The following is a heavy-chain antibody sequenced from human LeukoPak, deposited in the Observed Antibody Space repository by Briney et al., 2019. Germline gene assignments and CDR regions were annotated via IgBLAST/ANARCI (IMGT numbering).Heavy chain of an antibody. CDR3: ARANALYCSSTSCLFDY. D-gene: IGHD2-2*01. CDR2: INPNSGGT. V-gene: IGHV1-2*02. Sequence: ASVKVSYTASGYTFTGYYIHWVRQAPGQGLEWMAWINPNSGGTYYAQNFHDRITMTRDTSISTAYMELSRLRSDDTAIYYCARANALYCSSTSCLFDYWGQGTVVTVSS. CDR1: GYTFTGYY. J-gene: IGHJ4*02.